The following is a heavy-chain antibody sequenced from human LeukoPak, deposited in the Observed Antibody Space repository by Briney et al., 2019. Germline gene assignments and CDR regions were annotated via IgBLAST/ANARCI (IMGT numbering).Heavy chain of an antibody. D-gene: IGHD3-22*01. CDR1: GFTFSSYS. Sequence: GGSLRLSCAASGFTFSSYSMNWVRQAPGKGLEWVSSISSSSSYIYYADSVKGRFTISRDNSKNTLYLQMNSLRAEDTAVYYCAKDLYYYDSSGYYYGMNWFDPWGQGTLVTVSS. CDR3: AKDLYYYDSSGYYYGMNWFDP. CDR2: ISSSSSYI. J-gene: IGHJ5*02. V-gene: IGHV3-21*01.